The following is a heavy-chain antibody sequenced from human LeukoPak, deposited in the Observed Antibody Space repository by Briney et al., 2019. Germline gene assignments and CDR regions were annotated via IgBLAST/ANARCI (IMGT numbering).Heavy chain of an antibody. CDR3: VKGYCSGGTCYRNGFDI. Sequence: GGSLRLSCAASGFTFSSNWMSWVRQAPGQGLEWVANINQDESEKYYVDSVKGLFTISRDNAKNSLYLQMNSLRAEDTALYYCVKGYCSGGTCYRNGFDIWGQGTMVTVSS. D-gene: IGHD2-15*01. J-gene: IGHJ3*02. V-gene: IGHV3-7*01. CDR1: GFTFSSNW. CDR2: INQDESEK.